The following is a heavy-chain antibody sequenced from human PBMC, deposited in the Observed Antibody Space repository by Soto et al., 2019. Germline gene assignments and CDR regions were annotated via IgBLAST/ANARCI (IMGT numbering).Heavy chain of an antibody. V-gene: IGHV4-31*03. CDR3: ARERGYCSGGSCDPTYFDY. J-gene: IGHJ4*02. D-gene: IGHD2-15*01. Sequence: SETLSLTCTVSGGSISSGGYYWSWIRQHPGKGLEWIGYIYYSGSTYYNPSLKSRVTISVDTSKNQFSLKLSSVTAADTAVYYCARERGYCSGGSCDPTYFDYWGQGTLVTVSS. CDR1: GGSISSGGYY. CDR2: IYYSGST.